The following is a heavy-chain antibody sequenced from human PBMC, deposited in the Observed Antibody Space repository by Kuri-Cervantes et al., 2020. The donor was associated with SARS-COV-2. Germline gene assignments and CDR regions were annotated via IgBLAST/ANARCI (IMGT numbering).Heavy chain of an antibody. CDR1: GGSFSGYY. CDR2: INHSGST. CDR3: ARDGTYSSSWRNWFDP. Sequence: SQTLSLTCAVYGGSFSGYYWSWIRQPPGRGLEWIGEINHSGSTNYNPSLESRVTMSVDTSKNQFSLKLSSVTAADTAVYYCARDGTYSSSWRNWFDPWGQGTLVTVSS. V-gene: IGHV4-34*01. D-gene: IGHD6-13*01. J-gene: IGHJ5*02.